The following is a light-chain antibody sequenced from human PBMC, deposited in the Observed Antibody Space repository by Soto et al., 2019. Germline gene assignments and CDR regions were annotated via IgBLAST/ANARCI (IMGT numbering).Light chain of an antibody. Sequence: QSALTQPASVSGSPGQSITIACTGTSSDVGGYNYVSWYQQHPGKAPKLMICEVSNRPSVVSNRFSVSKSGNTASLTISGLQAEDEADYYCSSYTSSSTLVFGGGTKLTVL. CDR2: EVS. CDR3: SSYTSSSTLV. J-gene: IGLJ2*01. CDR1: SSDVGGYNY. V-gene: IGLV2-14*01.